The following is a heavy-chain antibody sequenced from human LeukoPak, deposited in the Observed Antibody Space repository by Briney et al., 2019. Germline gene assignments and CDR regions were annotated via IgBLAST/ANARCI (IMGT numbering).Heavy chain of an antibody. CDR1: GFTFDDYA. Sequence: GGSLRLSCAASGFTFDDYAMHWVRQAPGKGLEWVSGISWNSGSIGYADSVKGRFTISRDNAKNSLYLQMNSLRAEDTALYYCAKGYYDSSGYPTSLFDYWGQGTLVTVSS. CDR3: AKGYYDSSGYPTSLFDY. V-gene: IGHV3-9*01. D-gene: IGHD3-22*01. CDR2: ISWNSGSI. J-gene: IGHJ4*02.